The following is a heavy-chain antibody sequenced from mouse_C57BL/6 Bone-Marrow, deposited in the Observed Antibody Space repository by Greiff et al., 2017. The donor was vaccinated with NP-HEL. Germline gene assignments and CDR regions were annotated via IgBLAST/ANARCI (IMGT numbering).Heavy chain of an antibody. D-gene: IGHD3-2*02. CDR2: IDPSDSYT. V-gene: IGHV1-59*01. Sequence: QVQLQQPGAELVRPGTSVKLSCKASGYTFTSYWMHWVKQRPGQGLEWIGVIDPSDSYTNYNQTFKGKATLTVDTSSSTAYMQLSSLTSEDSAVYCYASAAQATNFDDWGQGTTLTVSS. CDR1: GYTFTSYW. J-gene: IGHJ2*01. CDR3: ASAAQATNFDD.